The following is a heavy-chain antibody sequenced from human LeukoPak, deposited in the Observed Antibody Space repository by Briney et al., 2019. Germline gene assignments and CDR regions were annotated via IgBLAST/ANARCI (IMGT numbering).Heavy chain of an antibody. CDR3: ARTRSSGYLTFGY. CDR1: EFTFSSYS. J-gene: IGHJ4*02. CDR2: ITNSGNSK. D-gene: IGHD3-22*01. V-gene: IGHV3-48*01. Sequence: GGSPRLSCAASEFTFSSYSMNWVRQAPGKGLEWVSYITNSGNSKSYADSVKGRFTISRDNTKNSLYLQMNGLRAEDTAVYYCARTRSSGYLTFGYWGQGILVTVSS.